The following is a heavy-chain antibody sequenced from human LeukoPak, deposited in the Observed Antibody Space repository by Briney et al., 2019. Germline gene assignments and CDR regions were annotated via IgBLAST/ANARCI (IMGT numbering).Heavy chain of an antibody. Sequence: SETLSLTCTVSGDSVTRGSFYWAWLRQPPGKGLEWIATVYYTGSTYHNPSLKSRVTISIDTSKNQFSLKLRSVVAPDTALYYCARHSGSGSLSRPFDPWGQGTLVTVSS. CDR2: VYYTGST. CDR1: GDSVTRGSFY. J-gene: IGHJ5*02. CDR3: ARHSGSGSLSRPFDP. D-gene: IGHD3-10*01. V-gene: IGHV4-39*01.